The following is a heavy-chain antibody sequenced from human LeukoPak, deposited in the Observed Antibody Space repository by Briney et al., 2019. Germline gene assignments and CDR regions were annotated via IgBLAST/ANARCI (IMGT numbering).Heavy chain of an antibody. CDR3: VRDLGVDTSMIFFDY. Sequence: ASAKVSCKASGYTFTSFGISWVRQAPGQGLEWMGWISAYNGNTKSAQKFQGRVIMTTDTSTNTAYMELRSLRSDDTAVFYCVRDLGVDTSMIFFDYWDQGTLVTVSS. V-gene: IGHV1-18*01. J-gene: IGHJ4*02. CDR2: ISAYNGNT. D-gene: IGHD5-18*01. CDR1: GYTFTSFG.